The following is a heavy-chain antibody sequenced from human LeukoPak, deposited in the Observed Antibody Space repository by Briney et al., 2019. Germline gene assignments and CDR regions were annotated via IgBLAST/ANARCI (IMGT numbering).Heavy chain of an antibody. J-gene: IGHJ3*02. V-gene: IGHV4-4*07. CDR3: AATLRFLEWPHAFDI. CDR2: IYTSGST. D-gene: IGHD3-3*01. CDR1: GGSISSYY. Sequence: PSETLSLTCTVSGGSISSYYWSWIRQPAGKGLEWIGRIYTSGSTNYNPSLKSRVTMSVDTSKNQFSLKLSSVTAADTAVYYCAATLRFLEWPHAFDIWGQGTMATVSS.